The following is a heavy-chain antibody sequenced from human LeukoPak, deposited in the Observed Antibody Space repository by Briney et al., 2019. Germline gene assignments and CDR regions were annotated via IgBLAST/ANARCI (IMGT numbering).Heavy chain of an antibody. CDR1: GYTFTSLD. D-gene: IGHD4/OR15-4a*01. J-gene: IGHJ4*02. Sequence: ASVKVSCKASGYTFTSLDINWVRQATGQGLEWVGWMNPNSRNTGSAQKFQGRVTMTRDISTSTAYMELSSLRSEDTAVYYCARVDGAVDFWGQGTLVTVSS. CDR2: MNPNSRNT. V-gene: IGHV1-8*01. CDR3: ARVDGAVDF.